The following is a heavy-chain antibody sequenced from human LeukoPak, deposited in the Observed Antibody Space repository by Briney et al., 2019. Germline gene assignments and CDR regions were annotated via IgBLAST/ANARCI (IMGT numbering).Heavy chain of an antibody. CDR1: GFTFGGRL. V-gene: IGHV3-74*01. D-gene: IGHD2-8*01. J-gene: IGHJ4*02. Sequence: PGWSLRLSCAVSGFTFGGRLMHWVRQATGKGLVWVALIKDDGSTTNYADSVKGRFTASRDDAKNTVYLQMSSLRAEDTAVYYCHPLAFVTNWGQGTLVTVSS. CDR2: IKDDGSTT. CDR3: HPLAFVTN.